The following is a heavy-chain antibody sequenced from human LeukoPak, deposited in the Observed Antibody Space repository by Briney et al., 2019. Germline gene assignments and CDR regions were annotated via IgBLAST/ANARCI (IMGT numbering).Heavy chain of an antibody. J-gene: IGHJ4*02. CDR1: GGSISSGGYS. V-gene: IGHV4-30-4*07. CDR2: IYYSGST. Sequence: SETLSLTCAVSGGSISSGGYSWSWIRQPPGKGLEWIGYIYYSGSTYYNPSLKSRVTISVDTSKNQFSLKLSSVTAADTAVYYCASTESTRAYWGQGTLVTVSS. CDR3: ASTESTRAY.